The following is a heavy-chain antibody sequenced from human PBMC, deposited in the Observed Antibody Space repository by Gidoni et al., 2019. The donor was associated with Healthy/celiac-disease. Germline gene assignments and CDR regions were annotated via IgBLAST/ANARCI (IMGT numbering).Heavy chain of an antibody. V-gene: IGHV3-33*01. Sequence: QVQLVESGGGVVQPGRSLRLSCAASGFTFSSSGMHWLRQAPGKGLEWVAVIWYDGSNKYYADSVKGRFTISRDNSKNTLYLQMNSLRAEDTAVYYCARTPSRYCSSTSCHYRYYYYYMDVWGKGTTVTVSS. J-gene: IGHJ6*03. CDR1: GFTFSSSG. D-gene: IGHD2-2*01. CDR2: IWYDGSNK. CDR3: ARTPSRYCSSTSCHYRYYYYYMDV.